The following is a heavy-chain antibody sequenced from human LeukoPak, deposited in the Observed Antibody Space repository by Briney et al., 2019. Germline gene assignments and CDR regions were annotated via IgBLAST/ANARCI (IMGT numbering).Heavy chain of an antibody. V-gene: IGHV2-5*02. J-gene: IGHJ4*02. Sequence: SGPTLFKPTPTLTLTCTFSGFSLRTRRVGVGWIRHPPGKALEWLSLISWGDDKRYSPSLKSRLTITKDTSKNQVVLRVTNMDPVDTATYYCAHRLVDTTVLTGFDYWGQGTLVTVSS. CDR1: GFSLRTRRVG. CDR2: ISWGDDK. D-gene: IGHD5-18*01. CDR3: AHRLVDTTVLTGFDY.